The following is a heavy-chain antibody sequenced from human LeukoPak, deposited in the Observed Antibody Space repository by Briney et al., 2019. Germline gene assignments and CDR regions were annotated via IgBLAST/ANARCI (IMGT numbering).Heavy chain of an antibody. V-gene: IGHV4-38-2*02. CDR2: IYYSGYT. CDR3: AKHYMGSSYNRGLDY. CDR1: GYSISSGYY. Sequence: SETLSLTCTVSGYSISSGYYWGWIRQPPGKGLEWIGSIYYSGYTYYNPSLESRVTISVDTSKNQFSLKLSSVTAADTAIYYCAKHYMGSSYNRGLDYWGQGTLVTVSS. J-gene: IGHJ4*02. D-gene: IGHD3-10*01.